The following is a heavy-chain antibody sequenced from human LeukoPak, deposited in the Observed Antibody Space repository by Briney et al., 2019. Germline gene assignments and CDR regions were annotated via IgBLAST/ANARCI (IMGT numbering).Heavy chain of an antibody. J-gene: IGHJ4*02. CDR1: GFTLEDYL. CDR2: INQDGSEK. V-gene: IGHV3-7*01. CDR3: ARGGTSGYSRPRQFWGGNYYFNY. D-gene: IGHD3-22*01. Sequence: GGSLRHSRGASGFTLEDYLVRWVRQSPGQGLEWLANINQDGSEKYYPDSATGRFTISRDNARNSLYLQVNSLSAEDTAVYYCARGGTSGYSRPRQFWGGNYYFNYWGEGSLVTVSS.